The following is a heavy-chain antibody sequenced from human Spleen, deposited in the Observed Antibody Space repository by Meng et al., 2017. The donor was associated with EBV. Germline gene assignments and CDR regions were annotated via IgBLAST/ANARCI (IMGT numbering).Heavy chain of an antibody. Sequence: HQQALAPATVAPYAILSLTCSVSCAFISSNNNYVGWVRQLPGEGLEWIVSMFDSGNNYYNPSLKSRVTVSLDTSKNHFYLKWHSMTAADTSVYYCASERISVTTFFDYWDLGTLVTVSS. CDR3: ASERISVTTFFDY. V-gene: IGHV4-39*02. CDR1: CAFISSNNNY. J-gene: IGHJ4*02. CDR2: MFDSGNN. D-gene: IGHD4-17*01.